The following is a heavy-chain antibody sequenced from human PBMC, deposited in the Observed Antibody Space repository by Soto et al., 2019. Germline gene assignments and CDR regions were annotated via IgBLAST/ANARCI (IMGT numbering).Heavy chain of an antibody. CDR3: ARLVYDTRLDYLYFDF. D-gene: IGHD3-16*01. CDR1: GVSISSGNW. CDR2: IFHDGTA. J-gene: IGHJ4*02. Sequence: SESLSLTCTVSGVSISSGNWWTWVRQSPRKGLEYIGEIFHDGTANYFPSFERRVAMSVDKSKNQFSLKLTSVTAADAAIYYCARLVYDTRLDYLYFDFWGQGAQVTVSS. V-gene: IGHV4-4*02.